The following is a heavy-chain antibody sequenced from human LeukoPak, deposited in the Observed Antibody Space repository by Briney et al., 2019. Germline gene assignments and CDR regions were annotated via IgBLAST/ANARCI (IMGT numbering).Heavy chain of an antibody. Sequence: GGSLRLSCAASGFTFSDYYMSWIRQAPGKGLEWVSYISRGGSTTYYVDSVKGRFTISRDNAKNSLYLQMNSLRAEDTAVYHCVRGVSISSSWYNDIWGQGTMVIVSS. CDR2: ISRGGSTT. CDR1: GFTFSDYY. D-gene: IGHD6-13*01. J-gene: IGHJ3*02. CDR3: VRGVSISSSWYNDI. V-gene: IGHV3-11*01.